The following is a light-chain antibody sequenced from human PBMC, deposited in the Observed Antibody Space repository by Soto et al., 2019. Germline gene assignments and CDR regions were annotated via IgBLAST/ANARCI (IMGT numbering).Light chain of an antibody. J-gene: IGKJ4*01. V-gene: IGKV3-11*01. CDR1: QSVSRS. Sequence: EIVLTQSPATLSLSPGDRAVLSCRASQSVSRSLTWYQHKPGQPPRLLIYDASTRATGIPRRFSASGSGTDFTLTIRSLEPEDFAVYYCPQRSNRFGGGTTVEIK. CDR3: PQRSNR. CDR2: DAS.